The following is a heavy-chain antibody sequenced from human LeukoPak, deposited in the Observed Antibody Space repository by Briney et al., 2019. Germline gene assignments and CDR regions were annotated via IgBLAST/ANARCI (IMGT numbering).Heavy chain of an antibody. CDR3: ASSARYCSSTSCYFDY. CDR1: GGSISSGGYY. D-gene: IGHD2-2*01. J-gene: IGHJ4*02. CDR2: IYHSGST. Sequence: SQTLSLTCTVSGGSISSGGYYWSWIRQPPGKGLEWIGYIYHSGSTYYNPSLKSRVTISVDRSKNQFSLKLSSVTAADTAVYYCASSARYCSSTSCYFDYWGQGTLVTVSS. V-gene: IGHV4-30-2*01.